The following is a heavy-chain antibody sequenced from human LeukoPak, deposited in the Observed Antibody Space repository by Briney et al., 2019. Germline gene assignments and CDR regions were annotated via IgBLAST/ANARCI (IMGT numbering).Heavy chain of an antibody. CDR3: ASGYMYGGDY. Sequence: QPGGSLRLSCAASGFTFSSYEMHWVRQAPGKGLEWVAHISSSGSSVHYVDSVKGRFTISRDNAWNSLYLQMNSLRAEDTAIYYCASGYMYGGDYWGQGTLVTVSS. D-gene: IGHD5-18*01. CDR2: ISSSGSSV. J-gene: IGHJ4*02. CDR1: GFTFSSYE. V-gene: IGHV3-48*03.